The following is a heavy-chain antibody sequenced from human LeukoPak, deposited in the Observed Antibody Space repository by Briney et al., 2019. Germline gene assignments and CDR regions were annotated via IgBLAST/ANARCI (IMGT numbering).Heavy chain of an antibody. V-gene: IGHV1-8*02. Sequence: GASVKVSCKASGYTFTSYDINWVRQATGQGLEWMGWMNPNSGNTGYAQKFQGRVTMTRDTSTSTVYMELSSLRSEDSAVYYCARGNPYFDYWGQGTLVTVSS. CDR3: ARGNPYFDY. J-gene: IGHJ4*02. CDR2: MNPNSGNT. CDR1: GYTFTSYD.